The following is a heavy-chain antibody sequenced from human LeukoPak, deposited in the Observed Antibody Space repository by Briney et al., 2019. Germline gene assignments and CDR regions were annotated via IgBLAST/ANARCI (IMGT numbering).Heavy chain of an antibody. CDR3: AREGLTARDAFDT. CDR1: GFTFSSYA. CDR2: ISYDGSVK. D-gene: IGHD3-16*01. J-gene: IGHJ3*02. V-gene: IGHV3-30-3*01. Sequence: PGRSLRLSCAASGFTFSSYAIHWVRQAPGKGLEWVAIISYDGSVKFYADSVKGRFTISRDHSKDTLFLQMNSLRAEDTAVYYCAREGLTARDAFDTWGQGTMVTVSS.